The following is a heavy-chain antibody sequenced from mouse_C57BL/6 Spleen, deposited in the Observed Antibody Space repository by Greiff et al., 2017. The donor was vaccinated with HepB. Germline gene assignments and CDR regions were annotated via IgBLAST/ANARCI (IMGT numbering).Heavy chain of an antibody. CDR1: GFNIKNTY. CDR3: ASFITTVVATDYYAMDY. J-gene: IGHJ4*01. Sequence: EVQLVESVAELVRPGASVKLSCTASGFNIKNTYMHWVKQRPEQGLEWIGRIDPANGNTKYAPKFQGKATITADTSSNTAYLQLSSLTSEDTAIYYCASFITTVVATDYYAMDYWGQGTSVTVSS. D-gene: IGHD1-1*01. CDR2: IDPANGNT. V-gene: IGHV14-3*01.